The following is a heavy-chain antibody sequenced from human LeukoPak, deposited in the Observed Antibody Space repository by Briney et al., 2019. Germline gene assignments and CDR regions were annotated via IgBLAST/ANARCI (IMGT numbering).Heavy chain of an antibody. D-gene: IGHD5-24*01. CDR1: GFTFTSYA. CDR2: ISGSGGST. V-gene: IGHV3-23*01. J-gene: IGHJ4*02. Sequence: GGSLSLSCAASGFTFTSYAMSWVRQAPGKGLEWVSAISGSGGSTYYADSVKGRFTISRDNSKNTLYLQMNSLRAEDTAVYYCARGHAGYNLEFDFWGQGTLVTVSS. CDR3: ARGHAGYNLEFDF.